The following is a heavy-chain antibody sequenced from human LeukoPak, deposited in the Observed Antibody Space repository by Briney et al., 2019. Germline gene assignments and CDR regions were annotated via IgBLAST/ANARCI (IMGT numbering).Heavy chain of an antibody. Sequence: SVTVSCTASGVTFTSYAISWMRQAPGQGLEWMGGNIPIFGTANCAQKFQGRVTITADESTSTAYMELSSLRSEDTAVYYCAAQYYDILTGAFSYYYYGMDVWGKGTTVTVSS. V-gene: IGHV1-69*13. D-gene: IGHD3-9*01. CDR3: AAQYYDILTGAFSYYYYGMDV. CDR1: GVTFTSYA. J-gene: IGHJ6*04. CDR2: NIPIFGTA.